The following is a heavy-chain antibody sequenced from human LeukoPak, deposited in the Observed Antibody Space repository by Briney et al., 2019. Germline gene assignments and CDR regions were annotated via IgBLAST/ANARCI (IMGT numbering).Heavy chain of an antibody. CDR1: GFTFSSYG. Sequence: GRSLRLSCAASGFTFSSYGMHWVRQAPGKGLEWVSSISSSSSYIYYADSVKGRFTISRDTAKDSLYLQLNSLRAEDTALYYCARDRGWLQYIDYWGQGTLVTVSS. J-gene: IGHJ4*02. V-gene: IGHV3-21*04. D-gene: IGHD5-24*01. CDR3: ARDRGWLQYIDY. CDR2: ISSSSSYI.